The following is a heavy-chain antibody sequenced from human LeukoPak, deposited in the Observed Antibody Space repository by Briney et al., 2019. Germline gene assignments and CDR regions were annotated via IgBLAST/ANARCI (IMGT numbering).Heavy chain of an antibody. CDR3: ARLTGYSNYGRFDY. J-gene: IGHJ4*02. D-gene: IGHD4-11*01. V-gene: IGHV4-34*01. CDR1: GGSFSGYY. CDR2: INHSGST. Sequence: SETLSLTCAVYGGSFSGYYWSWIRQPPGKGLEWIGEINHSGSTNYNPSLKSRVTISVDTSKNQFSLKLNSVTAADTAVYYCARLTGYSNYGRFDYWGQGTLVTVSS.